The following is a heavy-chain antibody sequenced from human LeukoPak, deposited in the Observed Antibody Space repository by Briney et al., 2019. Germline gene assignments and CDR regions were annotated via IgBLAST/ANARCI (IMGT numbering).Heavy chain of an antibody. J-gene: IGHJ6*02. V-gene: IGHV4-39*01. Sequence: SETLSLTCSVSGGSVSSSSYYWGWIRQPPGKGLEWIGSIYYSGSTYYNPSLKSRVTISVDTSKNQFSLKLSSVTAADTAVYYCARRGEMVRGVSYYYGMDVWGQGTTVTVSS. D-gene: IGHD3-10*01. CDR1: GGSVSSSSYY. CDR2: IYYSGST. CDR3: ARRGEMVRGVSYYYGMDV.